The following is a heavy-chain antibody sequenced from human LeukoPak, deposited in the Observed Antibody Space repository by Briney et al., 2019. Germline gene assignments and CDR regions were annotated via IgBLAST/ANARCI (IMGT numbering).Heavy chain of an antibody. Sequence: PSETLSLTCTVSGGSISSSSYYWGWIRQPPGKGLEWIGSIYYSGSTYYNPSLKSRVTISVDTSKNQFSLKLSSVTAADTAVYYCARRPIAVAGIDYWGQGTLVTVSS. CDR1: GGSISSSSYY. D-gene: IGHD6-19*01. J-gene: IGHJ4*02. CDR2: IYYSGST. V-gene: IGHV4-39*01. CDR3: ARRPIAVAGIDY.